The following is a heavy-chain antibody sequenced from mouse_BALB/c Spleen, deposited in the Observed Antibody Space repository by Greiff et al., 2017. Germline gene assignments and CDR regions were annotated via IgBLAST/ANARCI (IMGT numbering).Heavy chain of an antibody. CDR3: ARRTLPTMGGFAY. J-gene: IGHJ3*01. Sequence: EVKLQESGPELVKPGASVKISCKASGYTFTDYNMDWVKQSHGKGLEWIGDINPNNGGTIYNQKFKGKATLTVDKSSSTAYMELRSLTSEDTAVYYCARRTLPTMGGFAYWGQGTLVTVSA. V-gene: IGHV1-18*01. CDR1: GYTFTDYN. D-gene: IGHD2-10*01. CDR2: INPNNGGT.